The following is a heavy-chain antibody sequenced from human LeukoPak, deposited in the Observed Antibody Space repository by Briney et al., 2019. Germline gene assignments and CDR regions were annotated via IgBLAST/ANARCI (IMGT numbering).Heavy chain of an antibody. Sequence: ASVKVSCKASGYSFANYGISWVRQAPGQGLEWMGWISGYSGNTNYAPNLQGRVTMTTDTSTSTAYMELRSLTSAGTGTYFFGKVGATYGDPLEYDYWGQGTLVTVSS. J-gene: IGHJ4*02. CDR2: ISGYSGNT. CDR3: GKVGATYGDPLEYDY. V-gene: IGHV1-18*01. D-gene: IGHD1-26*01. CDR1: GYSFANYG.